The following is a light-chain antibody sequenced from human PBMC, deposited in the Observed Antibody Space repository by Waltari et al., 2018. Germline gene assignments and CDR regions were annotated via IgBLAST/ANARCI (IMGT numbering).Light chain of an antibody. Sequence: DIQMAQSHSTLSASVGDRVIFSCRASQSISKWLAWYQQKPGKAPKLLIYKASTLESGVPSRFSGSGSGTEFTLTISSLQPEDFATYYCQQYNSYSLLSFGGGTKVEIK. J-gene: IGKJ4*01. V-gene: IGKV1-5*03. CDR1: QSISKW. CDR2: KAS. CDR3: QQYNSYSLLS.